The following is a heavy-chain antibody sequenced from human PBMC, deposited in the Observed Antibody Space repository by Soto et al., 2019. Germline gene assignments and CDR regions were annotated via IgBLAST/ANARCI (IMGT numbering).Heavy chain of an antibody. Sequence: SETLSLTCTVSNGSMHGYYWSWIRQPPGKGLEWVGYIYYNGNTRYNPSLKSRVTIVVDTSKNQYSLRLTSVTAADTAVYFCAKHHLQVAGLSSFDYWGQGTLVT. CDR1: NGSMHGYY. V-gene: IGHV4-59*03. CDR3: AKHHLQVAGLSSFDY. J-gene: IGHJ4*02. D-gene: IGHD6-19*01. CDR2: IYYNGNT.